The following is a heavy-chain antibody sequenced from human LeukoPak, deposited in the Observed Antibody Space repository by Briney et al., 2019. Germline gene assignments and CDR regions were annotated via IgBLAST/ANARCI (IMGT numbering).Heavy chain of an antibody. CDR1: GLSFNSYN. Sequence: GGSLRLSCTASGLSFNSYNMDWVRQAPGKGPEWVAYITANNTTKYYADSVKGRFTISRDSAKKSLFLQMNSLRAEDTAVYYCAAASAFSSSWRSWGQGTVVTVSP. CDR2: ITANNTTK. V-gene: IGHV3-48*01. D-gene: IGHD6-13*01. CDR3: AAASAFSSSWRS. J-gene: IGHJ5*02.